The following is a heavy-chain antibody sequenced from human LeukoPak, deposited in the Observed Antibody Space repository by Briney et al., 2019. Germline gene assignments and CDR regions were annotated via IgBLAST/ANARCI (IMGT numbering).Heavy chain of an antibody. CDR2: TYSGGIT. CDR3: ATYLGSTWGLGY. V-gene: IGHV3-53*01. Sequence: GGSLRLSCAASGLTVSSNYMTWVRQAPGKGLEWVSVTYSGGITHYADSVKGRFTISRDNSKNTLYLQMNSLRAEDTAVYYCATYLGSTWGLGYWGQGTLVTVSS. D-gene: IGHD6-13*01. J-gene: IGHJ4*02. CDR1: GLTVSSNY.